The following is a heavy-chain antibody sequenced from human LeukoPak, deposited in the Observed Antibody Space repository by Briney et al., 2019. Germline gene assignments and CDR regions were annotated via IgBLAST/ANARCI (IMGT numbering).Heavy chain of an antibody. V-gene: IGHV1-2*02. J-gene: IGHJ4*02. Sequence: ASVKVSCKASGYIFTGYYMHWVRQAPGQGLEWMGWINPNSGGTNYAQKFQGRVTMTRDTSISTAYMELSRLRSDDTAVYYCASRVPYYDFWSGPFDYWGQGTLVTVSS. D-gene: IGHD3-3*01. CDR3: ASRVPYYDFWSGPFDY. CDR1: GYIFTGYY. CDR2: INPNSGGT.